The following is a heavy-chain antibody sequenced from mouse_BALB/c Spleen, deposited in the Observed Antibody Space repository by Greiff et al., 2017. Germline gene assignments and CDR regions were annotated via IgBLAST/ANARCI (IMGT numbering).Heavy chain of an antibody. V-gene: IGHV5-4*02. D-gene: IGHD1-1*01. CDR3: ARDKVHYYGSWFAY. CDR2: ISDGGSYT. Sequence: EVQLVESGGGLVKPGGSLKFSCAASGFTFSDYYMYWVRQTPEKRLEWVATISDGGSYTYYPDSVKGRFTISRDNAKNNLYLQMSSLKSEDTAMYYCARDKVHYYGSWFAYWGQGTLVTVSA. J-gene: IGHJ3*01. CDR1: GFTFSDYY.